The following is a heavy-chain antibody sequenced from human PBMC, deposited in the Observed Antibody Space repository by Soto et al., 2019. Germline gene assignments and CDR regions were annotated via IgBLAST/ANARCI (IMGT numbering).Heavy chain of an antibody. Sequence: QVQLQQWGAGLLKPSETLSLTCAVYGGSFSGYYWSWIRQPPGKGLEWIGEINHSGSTNYNPSLKSRVTISVDTSKNQFSLKLSSVTAADTAVYYCARGNGIVLMVYAKPNWFDPWGQGTLVTVSS. D-gene: IGHD2-8*01. J-gene: IGHJ5*02. V-gene: IGHV4-34*01. CDR1: GGSFSGYY. CDR3: ARGNGIVLMVYAKPNWFDP. CDR2: INHSGST.